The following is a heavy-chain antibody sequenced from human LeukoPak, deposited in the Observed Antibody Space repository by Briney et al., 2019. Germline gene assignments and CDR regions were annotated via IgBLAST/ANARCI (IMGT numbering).Heavy chain of an antibody. CDR3: ARDPGDGYNYLAFDI. V-gene: IGHV1-2*02. J-gene: IGHJ3*02. Sequence: ASVKVSCKASGYTFTGYYMHWVRQAPGQGLEWMGWINPNSGGTNYAQKFQGRVTMTRDTSISTAYMELSRLRSDDTAVYYCARDPGDGYNYLAFDIWGQGTMVTVSS. D-gene: IGHD5-24*01. CDR1: GYTFTGYY. CDR2: INPNSGGT.